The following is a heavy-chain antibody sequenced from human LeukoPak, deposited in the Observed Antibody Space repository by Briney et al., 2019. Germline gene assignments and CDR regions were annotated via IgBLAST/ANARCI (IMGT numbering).Heavy chain of an antibody. J-gene: IGHJ4*02. Sequence: SETLSLTCTVSGGSISSYYWSWIRQPPGKGLEWIGYIYYSGSTNYNPSLKSRVTISVDTSKNQFSLKLSSVTAADTAVYYCARAERRWLQFEDWGQGTLVTVSS. V-gene: IGHV4-59*01. CDR3: ARAERRWLQFED. D-gene: IGHD5-24*01. CDR1: GGSISSYY. CDR2: IYYSGST.